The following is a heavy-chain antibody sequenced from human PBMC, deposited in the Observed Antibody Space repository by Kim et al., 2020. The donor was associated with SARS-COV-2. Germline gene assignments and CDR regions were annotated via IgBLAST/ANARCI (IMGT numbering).Heavy chain of an antibody. Sequence: STSYADSVKGRFTISRDNAKNTLYLQMNSLRAEDTAVYYCARVVVLKFDYWGQGTLVTVSS. CDR2: ST. D-gene: IGHD2-15*01. CDR3: ARVVVLKFDY. V-gene: IGHV3-74*01. J-gene: IGHJ4*02.